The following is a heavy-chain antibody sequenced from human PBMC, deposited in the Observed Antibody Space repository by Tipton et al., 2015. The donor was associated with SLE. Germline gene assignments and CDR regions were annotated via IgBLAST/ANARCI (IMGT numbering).Heavy chain of an antibody. V-gene: IGHV4-59*08. CDR2: VYHSGRT. CDR3: ATFRDMVQGVIGAFNI. Sequence: TLSLTCTVSGGSITNYSWGWVRPPPGTGLEWSGTVYHSGRTHYNPSLKNRVTITVDTSKNQFSLKRTSVTAADTAVYDCATFRDMVQGVIGAFNIWGQGTMVTVSS. D-gene: IGHD3-10*01. CDR1: GGSITNYS. J-gene: IGHJ3*02.